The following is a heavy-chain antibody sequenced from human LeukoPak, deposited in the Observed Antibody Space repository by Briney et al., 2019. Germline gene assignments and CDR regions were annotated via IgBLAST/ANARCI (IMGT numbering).Heavy chain of an antibody. CDR2: IYGDESIT. CDR3: AKLSLSGRSQSADY. D-gene: IGHD3-10*01. V-gene: IGHV3-74*01. CDR1: GFTFSNYW. J-gene: IGHJ4*02. Sequence: GGSLRLSCVASGFTFSNYWMHWVRQAPGKGLVWVSRIYGDESITNYADSVKGRFTISRDNSKNTLFLQMNSLRAEDTAVYYCAKLSLSGRSQSADYWGQGTLVTVSS.